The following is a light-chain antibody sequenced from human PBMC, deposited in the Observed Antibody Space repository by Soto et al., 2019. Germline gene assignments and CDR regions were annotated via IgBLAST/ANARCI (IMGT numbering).Light chain of an antibody. J-gene: IGKJ1*01. CDR2: DAS. V-gene: IGKV1-5*01. CDR1: QSISSW. Sequence: DIQMTQSPSTLSASVGDIVTITCRASQSISSWLAWYQQKPGKAPKLLIYDASSLESGVPSRFSGSGSGTEFTLTISSLQPDDFATYYCQHYNSYSEAFGQGT. CDR3: QHYNSYSEA.